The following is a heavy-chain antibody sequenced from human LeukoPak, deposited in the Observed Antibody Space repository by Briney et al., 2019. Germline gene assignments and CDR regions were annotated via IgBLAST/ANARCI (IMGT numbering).Heavy chain of an antibody. CDR3: AKMNSNVDTAMVF. CDR2: ISGSGGST. D-gene: IGHD5-18*01. J-gene: IGHJ3*01. Sequence: GSLRLSCVASGFTFSSYAMSWVRQAPGKGLEWVSAISGSGGSTYYADSVKGRFTISRDNSKNTLYLQMNSLRAEDTAVYYCAKMNSNVDTAMVFWGQGTMVTVSS. CDR1: GFTFSSYA. V-gene: IGHV3-23*01.